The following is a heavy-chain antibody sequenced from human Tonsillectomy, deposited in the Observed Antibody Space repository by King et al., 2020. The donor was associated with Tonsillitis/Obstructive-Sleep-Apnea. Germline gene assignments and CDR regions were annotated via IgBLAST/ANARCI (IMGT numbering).Heavy chain of an antibody. J-gene: IGHJ6*02. V-gene: IGHV1-18*01. CDR3: ARDYYDSSGFYQYYYYYYGMDV. CDR2: ISPYNGNT. Sequence: QLVQSGAEVKKPGASVKVSCKASGYTFTSYGISWVRQAPGQGLEWMEWISPYNGNTNYAQKLQGRVTMTTDTSTSTAYMELRSLRSDDTAVYYCARDYYDSSGFYQYYYYYYGMDVWGQGTTVTVSS. CDR1: GYTFTSYG. D-gene: IGHD3-22*01.